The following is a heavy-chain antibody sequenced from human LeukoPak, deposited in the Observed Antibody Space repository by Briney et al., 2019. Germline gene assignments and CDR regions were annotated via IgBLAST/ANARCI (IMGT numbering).Heavy chain of an antibody. D-gene: IGHD2/OR15-2a*01. V-gene: IGHV3-30*02. CDR3: AKEDFSDYYFYYMDV. CDR2: IRNDGNYK. Sequence: GGSLRLSCAASGFTFSSYGMYWVRQAPGKGLEWVTFIRNDGNYKSYADSVKGRFTISRDNSKTTLYLQMNSLRAEDTAVYYCAKEDFSDYYFYYMDVWGEGTTVTISS. CDR1: GFTFSSYG. J-gene: IGHJ6*03.